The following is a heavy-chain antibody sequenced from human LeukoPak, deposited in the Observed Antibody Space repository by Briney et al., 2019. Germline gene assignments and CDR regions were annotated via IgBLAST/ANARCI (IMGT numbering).Heavy chain of an antibody. Sequence: GGSLRLSCAASGFTFSSYGMHWVRQAPGKGLEWVAVIWYDGSNKYYADFVKGRFTISRDNSKNTLYLQMNSLRAEDTAVYYCARDKIAAAGTHFDYWGQGTLVTVSS. D-gene: IGHD6-13*01. J-gene: IGHJ4*02. V-gene: IGHV3-33*08. CDR2: IWYDGSNK. CDR1: GFTFSSYG. CDR3: ARDKIAAAGTHFDY.